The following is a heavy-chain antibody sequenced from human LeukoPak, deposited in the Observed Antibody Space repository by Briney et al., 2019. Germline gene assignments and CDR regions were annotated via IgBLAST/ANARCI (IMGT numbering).Heavy chain of an antibody. CDR3: ARREYCSSSTCYTSAY. CDR1: GYSFTSYW. V-gene: IGHV5-51*01. Sequence: GESLKFSCKGSGYSFTSYWFGWVRQMPGRGREGMGSFYPGDSDTRYNPSFQGQVTISADKSISTAYLQWSSLKASDTAMYYCARREYCSSSTCYTSAYWGQGTLVTVSS. CDR2: FYPGDSDT. J-gene: IGHJ4*02. D-gene: IGHD2-2*02.